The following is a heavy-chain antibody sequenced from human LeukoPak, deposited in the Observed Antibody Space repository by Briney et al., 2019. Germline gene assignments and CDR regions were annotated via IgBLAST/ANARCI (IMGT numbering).Heavy chain of an antibody. V-gene: IGHV3-48*01. Sequence: VWSVRLSCAASGFTFSSYSMNWIRQAPGKGLEWISYISISSTNISYADSVKGRFTISRDNAKNSLFLQMNSLRAEDTALYYCARDLTTVTTPGYWGQGTLVTVSS. CDR1: GFTFSSYS. D-gene: IGHD4-17*01. CDR2: ISISSTNI. J-gene: IGHJ4*02. CDR3: ARDLTTVTTPGY.